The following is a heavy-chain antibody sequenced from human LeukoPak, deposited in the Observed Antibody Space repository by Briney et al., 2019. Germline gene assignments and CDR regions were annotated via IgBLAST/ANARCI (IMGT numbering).Heavy chain of an antibody. Sequence: PGGSLRLSCAASGFTFSRFSLNWVRQAPGKGPEWVSYISSSSATIYYADSVKGRFTISRDNAKNSLYLQMNSLRAEDTAVYYCAGSSRGGAFDIWGQGTMVTVSS. CDR2: ISSSSATI. D-gene: IGHD3-16*02. CDR3: AGSSRGGAFDI. J-gene: IGHJ3*02. CDR1: GFTFSRFS. V-gene: IGHV3-48*01.